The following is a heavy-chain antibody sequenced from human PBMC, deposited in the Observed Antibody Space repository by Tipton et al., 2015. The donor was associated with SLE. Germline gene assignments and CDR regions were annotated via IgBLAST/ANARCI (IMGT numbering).Heavy chain of an antibody. D-gene: IGHD3-16*01. CDR2: IYPGDSDT. CDR3: ARRAFSETHGWGY. Sequence: QSGPEVKKPGESLKISCEVSGNSFSDYWIGWVRQRPGKGLEWMGIIYPGDSDTRYSPSFQGRVTISADKSISTAYLQWSSLKASDTAIYFCARRAFSETHGWGYWGQGTRVTVSS. V-gene: IGHV5-51*03. CDR1: GNSFSDYW. J-gene: IGHJ4*02.